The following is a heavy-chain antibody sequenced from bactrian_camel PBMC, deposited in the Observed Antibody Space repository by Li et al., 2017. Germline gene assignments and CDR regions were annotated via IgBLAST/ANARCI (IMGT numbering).Heavy chain of an antibody. V-gene: IGHV3S25*01. J-gene: IGHJ6*01. Sequence: LVESGGSLSLSCAASGFIFEHYWMNWVRQAPGKGLEWVSTINSGGSDTSYPDSVKGRFTITRDNAKNTVYLQMNSLKSEDTAVYYCVRDPYGGGWDREESWGQGTQVTVS. CDR3: VRDPYGGGWDREES. D-gene: IGHD6*01. CDR2: INSGGSDT. CDR1: GFIFEHYW.